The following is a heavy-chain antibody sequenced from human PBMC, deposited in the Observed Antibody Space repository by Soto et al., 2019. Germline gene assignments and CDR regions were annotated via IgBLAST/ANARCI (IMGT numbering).Heavy chain of an antibody. CDR3: TTDQELAMRGYGIYYYYGMDV. J-gene: IGHJ6*02. CDR1: GFTFSNAW. V-gene: IGHV3-15*07. Sequence: EVQLVESGGGLVKPGGSLRLSCAASGFTFSNAWMNWVRQAPGKGLEWVGRIKSKTDGGTTDYAAPVKGRFTISRDDSKNTLYLQMNSLKTEDTAVYYCTTDQELAMRGYGIYYYYGMDVWGQGTTVTVSS. CDR2: IKSKTDGGTT. D-gene: IGHD5-12*01.